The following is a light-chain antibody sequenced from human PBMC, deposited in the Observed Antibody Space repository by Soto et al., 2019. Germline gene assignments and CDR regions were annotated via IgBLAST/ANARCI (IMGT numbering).Light chain of an antibody. CDR2: GAS. Sequence: EIVLTQPPGTLSLSPGERATLSCRASQSVSSSYLAWYQQKPGQAPRLLIYGASSRATGIQDRFSGSGSGTDFTLTIIRLEPEDFAVYYCQQYGGSPPYTFGQGTKLEIK. J-gene: IGKJ2*01. CDR3: QQYGGSPPYT. CDR1: QSVSSSY. V-gene: IGKV3-20*01.